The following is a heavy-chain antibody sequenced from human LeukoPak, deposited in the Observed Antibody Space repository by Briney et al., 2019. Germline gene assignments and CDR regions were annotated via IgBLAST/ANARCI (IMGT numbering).Heavy chain of an antibody. CDR3: AEKAADVRNWYQLPTSHIRTPVKSGYFDY. V-gene: IGHV3-23*01. CDR1: GFTFSSYA. J-gene: IGHJ4*02. Sequence: GRSLRLSCAASGFTFSSYAMSWVRQAPGKGLEWVSAISGSGGSTYYADSVKGRFTISRDNSKNTLYLQMNSLRAEDTAVYYCAEKAADVRNWYQLPTSHIRTPVKSGYFDYWGQGTLVTVSS. CDR2: ISGSGGST. D-gene: IGHD2-2*01.